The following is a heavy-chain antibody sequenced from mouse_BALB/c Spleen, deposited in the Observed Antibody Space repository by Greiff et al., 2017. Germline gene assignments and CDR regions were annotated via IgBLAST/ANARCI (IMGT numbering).Heavy chain of an antibody. Sequence: EVKLVESGGGLVQPGGSLRLSCATSGFTFTDYYMSWVRQPPGKALEWLGFIRNKANGYTTEYSASVKGRFTISRDNSQSILYLQMNTLRAEDSATDDCARDPGNCYAMDYWGEGTSVTVSS. V-gene: IGHV7-3*02. J-gene: IGHJ4*01. CDR1: GFTFTDYY. CDR3: ARDPGNCYAMDY. CDR2: IRNKANGYTT. D-gene: IGHD2-1*01.